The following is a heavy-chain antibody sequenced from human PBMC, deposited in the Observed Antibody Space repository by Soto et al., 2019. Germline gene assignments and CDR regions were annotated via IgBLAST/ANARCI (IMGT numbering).Heavy chain of an antibody. CDR3: AKDGDLRQGTYYFDY. Sequence: QVQLVESGGGVVQPGRSLRLSCAASGFTFSSYGMHWVRQAPGKGLEWVAVISYDGSNKYYADSVKGRFTISRDTSEHAVCLQREGLGAEDTAVDYCAKDGDLRQGTYYFDYWGQGTLVTVSS. J-gene: IGHJ4*02. CDR2: ISYDGSNK. V-gene: IGHV3-30*18. CDR1: GFTFSSYG. D-gene: IGHD3-10*01.